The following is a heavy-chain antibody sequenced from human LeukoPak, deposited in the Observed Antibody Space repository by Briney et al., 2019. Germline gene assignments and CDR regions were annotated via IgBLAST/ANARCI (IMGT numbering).Heavy chain of an antibody. CDR1: GFTFSSYA. D-gene: IGHD1-26*01. CDR3: AGVGTTRFDY. J-gene: IGHJ4*02. Sequence: GGSLRLSCAASGFTFSSYAMSWVRQAPGKGLEWVSAISGSGGSTYYADSVKGRFTISRDNAKNSLYLQMNSLRDEDTAVYYCAGVGTTRFDYWGQGTLVTVSS. V-gene: IGHV3-23*01. CDR2: ISGSGGST.